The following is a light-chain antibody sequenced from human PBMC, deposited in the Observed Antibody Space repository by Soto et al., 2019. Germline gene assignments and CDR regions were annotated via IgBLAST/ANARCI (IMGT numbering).Light chain of an antibody. V-gene: IGLV2-14*01. J-gene: IGLJ2*01. CDR3: SSYTSSNTLV. CDR2: EVS. Sequence: QSALTQPASVSGSPGQSITISCTGTSSDVGAYNYVSWYQQPPGKAPKLMIFEVSDRPSGVSNRFSGSKSGNTASLTISGLQAEDEADYYCSSYTSSNTLVFGGGTKVTVL. CDR1: SSDVGAYNY.